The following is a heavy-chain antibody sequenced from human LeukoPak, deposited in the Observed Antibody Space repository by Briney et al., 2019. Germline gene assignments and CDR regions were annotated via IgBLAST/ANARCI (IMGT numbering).Heavy chain of an antibody. V-gene: IGHV3-7*05. J-gene: IGHJ4*02. CDR1: GLTFSAYW. Sequence: PGGSLRLSFAASGLTFSAYWMAWVRQAPGKGLEWVASIKQDGGEVFYVDSVMGRFTISRDNAQNSLYLQMNSLRADDTAIYYCAREVHATYDYWGQGALVTVSS. CDR2: IKQDGGEV. D-gene: IGHD4/OR15-4a*01. CDR3: AREVHATYDY.